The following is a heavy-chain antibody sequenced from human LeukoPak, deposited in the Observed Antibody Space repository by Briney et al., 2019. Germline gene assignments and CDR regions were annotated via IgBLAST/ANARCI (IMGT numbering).Heavy chain of an antibody. V-gene: IGHV3-23*01. CDR2: ISGSCGST. J-gene: IGHJ4*02. D-gene: IGHD6-19*01. CDR1: GFTFSSYA. Sequence: PGGSLRLSCAASGFTFSSYAMSWVRQAPGKGLEWVSAISGSCGSTYYADSVKGRFTISRDNSKNTLYLQMNSLRAEDTAFYYCAKVPLSAGGWYEYWGQGTLSPSPQ. CDR3: AKVPLSAGGWYEY.